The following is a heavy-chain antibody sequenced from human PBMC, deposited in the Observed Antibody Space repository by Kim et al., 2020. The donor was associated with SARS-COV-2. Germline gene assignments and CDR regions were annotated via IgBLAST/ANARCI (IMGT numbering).Heavy chain of an antibody. CDR2: ISGTNT. Sequence: GGSLRLSCEAPGFSFRSNVMSWVRQAPGKGPEWVSSISGTNTYYADPVKGRFTISRDNSKNTPSLQMNSLRVEDTAVYYCAKVLIKEVPVAFDYWGQGTLVTVSS. J-gene: IGHJ4*02. CDR3: AKVLIKEVPVAFDY. V-gene: IGHV3-23*01. CDR1: GFSFRSNV. D-gene: IGHD2-2*01.